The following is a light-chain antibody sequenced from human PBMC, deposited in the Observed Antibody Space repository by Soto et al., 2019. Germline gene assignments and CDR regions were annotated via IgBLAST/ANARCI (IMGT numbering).Light chain of an antibody. CDR2: DAS. J-gene: IGKJ3*01. Sequence: DLQMTQSPSSLSASVGDRVTITCQASQDISNYLNWYQQKPGKAPKLLIYDASNLETGVPSRFSGSGSGTDFTFTISSLQPEDIATYYCQPYDNLPPFTFGPGTKVDIK. CDR1: QDISNY. V-gene: IGKV1-33*01. CDR3: QPYDNLPPFT.